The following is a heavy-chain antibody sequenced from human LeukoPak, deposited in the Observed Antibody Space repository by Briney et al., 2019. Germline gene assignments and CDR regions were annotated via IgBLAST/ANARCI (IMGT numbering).Heavy chain of an antibody. CDR3: ARHRGSGYPYFDY. D-gene: IGHD3-22*01. CDR1: GGSINNYY. V-gene: IGHV4-59*01. Sequence: KPSETLSLTSTVSGGSINNYYWSWIRQPPGKGLEWIGYIYYTGSTNYNPSLKSRVTISVDTSKSHFSLKMSTLTAADTAVYYCARHRGSGYPYFDYWGQGTLVTVSS. J-gene: IGHJ4*02. CDR2: IYYTGST.